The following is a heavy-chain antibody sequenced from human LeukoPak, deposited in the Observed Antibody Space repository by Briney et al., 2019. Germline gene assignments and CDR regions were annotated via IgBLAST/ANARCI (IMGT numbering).Heavy chain of an antibody. CDR1: GCTFTSYD. J-gene: IGHJ4*02. V-gene: IGHV1-8*01. Sequence: ASVKVSCKASGCTFTSYDINWVRQATGQGLEWMGWMNPNSGNTGYAQKFQGRVTMTRNTSISTAYMELSSLRSEDTAVYYCASTYCSGGSCYGYFDYWGQGTLVTVSS. CDR3: ASTYCSGGSCYGYFDY. CDR2: MNPNSGNT. D-gene: IGHD2-15*01.